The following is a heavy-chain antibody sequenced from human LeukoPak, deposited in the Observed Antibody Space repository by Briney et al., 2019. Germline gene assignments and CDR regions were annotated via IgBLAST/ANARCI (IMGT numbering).Heavy chain of an antibody. D-gene: IGHD1-26*01. CDR3: ARAARGRGGSYFPQLIIFDY. CDR2: INHSGST. J-gene: IGHJ4*02. Sequence: SETLSLTCAVYGGSFSGYYWSWIRQPPGKGLEWIGEINHSGSTNYNPSLKSRVTISVDTSKNQFSLKLSSVTAADTAVYYCARAARGRGGSYFPQLIIFDYWGQGTLVTVSS. V-gene: IGHV4-34*01. CDR1: GGSFSGYY.